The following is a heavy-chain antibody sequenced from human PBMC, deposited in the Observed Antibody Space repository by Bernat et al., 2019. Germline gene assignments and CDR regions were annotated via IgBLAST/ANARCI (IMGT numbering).Heavy chain of an antibody. CDR2: ISISSAYI. V-gene: IGHV3-21*02. CDR3: ASRYCTSTHCYSFDY. Sequence: EVQLVESGGGRVSPGGSLRLPCAASGFTFGTYRMTWVRQAPGKGRDGASSISISSAYIYYADSVKGRFTISRDNAKNSLYLQMNSLRAEDTAVYYCASRYCTSTHCYSFDYWGQGALVTVSS. J-gene: IGHJ4*02. CDR1: GFTFGTYR. D-gene: IGHD2-2*02.